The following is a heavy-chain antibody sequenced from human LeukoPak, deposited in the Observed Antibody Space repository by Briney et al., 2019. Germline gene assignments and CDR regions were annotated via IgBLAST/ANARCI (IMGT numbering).Heavy chain of an antibody. J-gene: IGHJ3*02. V-gene: IGHV3-66*02. CDR3: ARVAALVSDAFDI. CDR1: GFTVSSNY. Sequence: HAGGSLRLSCAASGFTVSSNYMSWVRQAPGKGLEWVSVIYSGGSTYYADSVKGRFTISRDNSKNTLYLQMDSLRAEDTAVYYCARVAALVSDAFDIWGQGTMVTVSS. D-gene: IGHD2-15*01. CDR2: IYSGGST.